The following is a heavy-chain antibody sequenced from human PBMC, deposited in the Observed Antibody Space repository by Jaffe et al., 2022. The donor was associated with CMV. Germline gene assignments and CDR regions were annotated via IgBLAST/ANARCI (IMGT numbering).Heavy chain of an antibody. CDR3: ARAGGYYDSSGYYYVDAFDI. Sequence: QVQLQESGPGLVKPSETLSLTCTVSGGSISSYYWSWIRQPPGKGLEWIGYIYYSGSTNYNPSLKSRVTISVDTSKNQFSLKLSSVTAADTAVYYCARAGGYYDSSGYYYVDAFDIWGQGTMVTVSS. CDR1: GGSISSYY. V-gene: IGHV4-59*01. CDR2: IYYSGST. J-gene: IGHJ3*02. D-gene: IGHD3-22*01.